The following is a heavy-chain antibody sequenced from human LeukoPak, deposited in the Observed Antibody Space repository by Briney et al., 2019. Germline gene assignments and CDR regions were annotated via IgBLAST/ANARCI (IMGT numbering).Heavy chain of an antibody. CDR3: ARGGIQLWSEYYFDY. CDR1: GYTCSSYG. D-gene: IGHD5-18*01. V-gene: IGHV1-18*01. CDR2: ISAYNGNT. Sequence: ASVKVSCKASGYTCSSYGISWVRQAPGQGLEWMGWISAYNGNTNYAQKLQGRVTMTTDTSTSTAYMELRSLRSDDTAVYYCARGGIQLWSEYYFDYWGQGTLVTVSS. J-gene: IGHJ4*02.